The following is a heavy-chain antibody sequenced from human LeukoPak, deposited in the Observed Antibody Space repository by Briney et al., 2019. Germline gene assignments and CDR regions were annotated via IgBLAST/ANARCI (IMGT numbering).Heavy chain of an antibody. CDR1: GGSISSRHCS. J-gene: IGHJ4*02. CDR2: IFYSGST. Sequence: SETLSLTCTVSGGSISSRHCSWGWIRQPPGKGLEWIGSIFYSGSTYYNPSLKSRVTISVDTSKNQFSLQLNSVTPEDTAVYYCARESSSWYYPNWGQGTLVTVSS. CDR3: ARESSSWYYPN. V-gene: IGHV4-39*02. D-gene: IGHD6-13*01.